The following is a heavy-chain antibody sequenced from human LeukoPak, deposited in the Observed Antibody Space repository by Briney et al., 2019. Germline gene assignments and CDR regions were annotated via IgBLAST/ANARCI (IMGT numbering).Heavy chain of an antibody. Sequence: PGGSLRLSCAGSGFTFSNYWMHWVRQAPGKGLVWVSHINTDGRSTTYADSVKGRFTISRDNAKDTLYLQMNSLRVEDTAVYYCARGRNFWSGYYGFDYWGQGTLVTVSS. CDR3: ARGRNFWSGYYGFDY. CDR1: GFTFSNYW. D-gene: IGHD3-3*01. V-gene: IGHV3-74*01. J-gene: IGHJ4*01. CDR2: INTDGRST.